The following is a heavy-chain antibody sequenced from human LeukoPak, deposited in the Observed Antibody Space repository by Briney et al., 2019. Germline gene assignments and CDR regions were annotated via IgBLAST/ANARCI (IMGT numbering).Heavy chain of an antibody. D-gene: IGHD1-7*01. Sequence: SVKVSCKASGGTFSSYAISWVRQAPGQGLEWMGGIIPIFGTANYAQKFQGRATITADESTSTAYMELSSLRSEDTAVYYCARDGLELRLFGYWGQGTLVTVSS. CDR2: IIPIFGTA. V-gene: IGHV1-69*13. J-gene: IGHJ4*02. CDR1: GGTFSSYA. CDR3: ARDGLELRLFGY.